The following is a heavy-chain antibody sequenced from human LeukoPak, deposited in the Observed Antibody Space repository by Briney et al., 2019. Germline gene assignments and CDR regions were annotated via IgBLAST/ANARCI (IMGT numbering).Heavy chain of an antibody. J-gene: IGHJ3*01. V-gene: IGHV4-39*07. D-gene: IGHD6-13*01. Sequence: SETLSLTCTVSGGSISGSYYWVWIRQPPGKGLEWIGSIYSGGRIYYNPSLESRVTISVDTSKNQFSLKLRSVTAADTAVYYCARISSSNWYNERGAFDVWGQGTMVTVSS. CDR1: GGSISGSYY. CDR2: IYSGGRI. CDR3: ARISSSNWYNERGAFDV.